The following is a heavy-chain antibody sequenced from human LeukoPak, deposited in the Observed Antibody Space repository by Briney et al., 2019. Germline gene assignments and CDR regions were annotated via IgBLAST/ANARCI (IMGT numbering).Heavy chain of an antibody. CDR1: GGSISSSSYY. CDR2: IYYSGST. J-gene: IGHJ4*02. Sequence: PSETLSLTCTVSGGSISSSSYYWGWIRQPPGKGLEWIGSIYYSGSTYYNPSLKSRVTISVDTSKNQFSLKLSSVTAADTAVYYCARHLRLGELSRVDYWGQGTLVTVSS. CDR3: ARHLRLGELSRVDY. V-gene: IGHV4-39*01. D-gene: IGHD3-16*02.